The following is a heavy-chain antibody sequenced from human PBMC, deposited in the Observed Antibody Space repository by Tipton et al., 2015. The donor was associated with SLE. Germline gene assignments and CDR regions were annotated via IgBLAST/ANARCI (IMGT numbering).Heavy chain of an antibody. CDR3: SYGDYVDYFDY. J-gene: IGHJ4*02. D-gene: IGHD4-17*01. Sequence: TLSLTCTVSGGSLRSGDYYWSWIRQHPGKGLEWIGSLAHSGSFSYNPSLKGRVTISLDTSKNEFSLKLNSVTAADTAVYYCSYGDYVDYFDYWGQGTLVTVSS. CDR2: LAHSGSF. V-gene: IGHV4-30-4*01. CDR1: GGSLRSGDYY.